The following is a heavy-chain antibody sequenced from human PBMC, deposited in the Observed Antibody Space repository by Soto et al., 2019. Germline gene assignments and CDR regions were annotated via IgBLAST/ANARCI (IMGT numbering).Heavy chain of an antibody. Sequence: ASVKVSCKASGYTFTGYYMHWVRQAPGQGLEWMGWIDPNSGGTNYAQKFQGWVTMTRDTSINTAYMELSRLRSDDTAVYYCARADTMVRGVIGAFDIWGQGTMVTVSS. V-gene: IGHV1-2*04. CDR1: GYTFTGYY. J-gene: IGHJ3*02. CDR3: ARADTMVRGVIGAFDI. D-gene: IGHD3-10*01. CDR2: IDPNSGGT.